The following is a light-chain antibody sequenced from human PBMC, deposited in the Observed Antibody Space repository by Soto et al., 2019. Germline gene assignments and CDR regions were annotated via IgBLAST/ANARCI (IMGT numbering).Light chain of an antibody. V-gene: IGKV3-15*01. Sequence: EIVMTQSPATLSVSPGQRSTLSCRGSQSVSSNLAWYQQKPGQAPRLLIYGASTRATGIPARFSGSGSGTEFTLTISSLQSQDFAVYYCQQYNNWHPITFGHGTRLEIK. CDR3: QQYNNWHPIT. CDR1: QSVSSN. CDR2: GAS. J-gene: IGKJ5*01.